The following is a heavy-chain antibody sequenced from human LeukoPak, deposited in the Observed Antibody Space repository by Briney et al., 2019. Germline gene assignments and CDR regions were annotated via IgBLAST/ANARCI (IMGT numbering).Heavy chain of an antibody. CDR2: INPNSGGT. Sequence: PGGSLRLSCAASGFTFSSYGMHWVRQAPGQGLEWMGWINPNSGGTNYAQKFQGRVTMTRDTSISTAYMELSRLRSDDTAVYYCARDGDHIVVVPAAIWGSNYGWFDPWGQGTLVTVSS. D-gene: IGHD2-2*01. CDR1: GFTFSSYG. V-gene: IGHV1-2*02. CDR3: ARDGDHIVVVPAAIWGSNYGWFDP. J-gene: IGHJ5*02.